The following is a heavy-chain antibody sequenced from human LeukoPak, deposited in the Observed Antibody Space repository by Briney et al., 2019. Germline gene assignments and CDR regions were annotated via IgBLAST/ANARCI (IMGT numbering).Heavy chain of an antibody. CDR1: GGSISSSSYY. Sequence: PSETLSLTCTVSGGSISSSSYYWGWIRQPPGKGLEWIGSIYYSGSTYYNPSLKSRVTISVDTSKNQFSLKLSSVTAADTAVYYCARDSQMYYCDSSGYTPWGQGTLVTVSS. CDR3: ARDSQMYYCDSSGYTP. D-gene: IGHD3-22*01. V-gene: IGHV4-39*07. J-gene: IGHJ5*02. CDR2: IYYSGST.